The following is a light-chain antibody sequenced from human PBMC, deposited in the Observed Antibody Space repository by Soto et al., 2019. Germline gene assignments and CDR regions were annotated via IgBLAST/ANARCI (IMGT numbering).Light chain of an antibody. CDR2: EGS. Sequence: QSVLTQPASVSGSPGQSITISCTGTSSDVGRYNIVSWYQQHPGKAPKLMIYEGSKRPSGVSDRFSGSKSGNTASLTISGLQTEDEADYYCYSFAGSTTFSYVFGPGTKLTVL. V-gene: IGLV2-23*03. J-gene: IGLJ1*01. CDR1: SSDVGRYNI. CDR3: YSFAGSTTFSYV.